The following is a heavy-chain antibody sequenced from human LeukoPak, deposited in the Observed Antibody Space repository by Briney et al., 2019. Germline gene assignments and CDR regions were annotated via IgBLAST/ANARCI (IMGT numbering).Heavy chain of an antibody. CDR2: INPNSGGT. CDR1: GYTFTGYY. D-gene: IGHD3-22*01. V-gene: IGHV1-2*06. J-gene: IGHJ4*02. CDR3: ARVRGYYDSSGPFDY. Sequence: ASVKVSCKASGYTFTGYYMHWVRQDPGQGLEWMGRINPNSGGTNYAQKFQGRVTMTRDTSISTAYMELSRLRSDDTAVYYCARVRGYYDSSGPFDYWGQGTLVTVSS.